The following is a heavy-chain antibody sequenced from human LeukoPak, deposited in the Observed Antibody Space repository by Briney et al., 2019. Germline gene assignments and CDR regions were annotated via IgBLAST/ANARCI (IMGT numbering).Heavy chain of an antibody. J-gene: IGHJ4*02. Sequence: GGSLRLSCAASGFTFSSYAMSWVRQAPGKGLEWVSAISGRGGSTYYADSVKGRFTISRDNSKNTLYLQMNSLRAEDTAVYYCAKDPAPRGSSQSPFDYWGQGTLATVSS. CDR3: AKDPAPRGSSQSPFDY. CDR1: GFTFSSYA. V-gene: IGHV3-23*01. D-gene: IGHD5-12*01. CDR2: ISGRGGST.